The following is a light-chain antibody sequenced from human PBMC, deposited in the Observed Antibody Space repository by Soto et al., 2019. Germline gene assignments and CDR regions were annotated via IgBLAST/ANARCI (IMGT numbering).Light chain of an antibody. V-gene: IGKV3-20*01. J-gene: IGKJ1*01. CDR1: QSVSNY. CDR3: QQYGSSGT. Sequence: EIVMTQPPATLSVSPGERATLSCRASQSVSNYLAWYQQKPGQAPRLLIYGASNRATGIPDRFSGSGSGTDFTLTISRLEPEDFAVYYCQQYGSSGTFGQGTKVDIK. CDR2: GAS.